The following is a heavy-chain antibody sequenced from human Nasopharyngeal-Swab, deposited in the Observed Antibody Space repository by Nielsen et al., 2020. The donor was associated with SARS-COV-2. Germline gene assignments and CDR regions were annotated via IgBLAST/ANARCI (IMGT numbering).Heavy chain of an antibody. CDR2: MNPNSGNT. CDR3: ARKEATAMEELYYYGMDV. CDR1: GYTFTSYD. D-gene: IGHD5-18*01. J-gene: IGHJ6*02. V-gene: IGHV1-8*01. Sequence: ASVKVSCKASGYTFTSYDINWVRQATGQGLEWMGWMNPNSGNTGYAQKFQGRVTMTRDTSISTAYMELSRLRSDDTAVYYCARKEATAMEELYYYGMDVWGQGTTVTVSS.